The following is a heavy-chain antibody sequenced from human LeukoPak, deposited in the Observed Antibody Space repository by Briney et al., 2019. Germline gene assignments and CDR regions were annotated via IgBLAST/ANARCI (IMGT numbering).Heavy chain of an antibody. V-gene: IGHV3-7*05. CDR1: GFTFSEFW. Sequence: GGSLRLSCAASGFTFSEFWMSWVRQAPGRGLEWVANIKEDGSQKYYVDSVKGRFTISRDNAKNLLYLQMNSLRAEDTALYYCTRGSITAIGGYFDYWGQGTLVTVSS. D-gene: IGHD5-18*01. CDR3: TRGSITAIGGYFDY. J-gene: IGHJ4*02. CDR2: IKEDGSQK.